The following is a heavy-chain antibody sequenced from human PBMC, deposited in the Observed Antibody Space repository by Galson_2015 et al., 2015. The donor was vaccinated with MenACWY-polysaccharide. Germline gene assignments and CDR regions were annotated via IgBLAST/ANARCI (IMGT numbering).Heavy chain of an antibody. D-gene: IGHD3-22*01. V-gene: IGHV4-4*02. CDR1: GGSISSNNW. CDR2: IHHRGGT. CDR3: ARLGSSGYYYDY. J-gene: IGHJ4*02. Sequence: SETLSLTCAVSGGSISSNNWWSWVRQPPGKGLECIGEIHHRGGTNYNPSLRSRVTISVDKSKNQFSLRLTSVTAADTAVYYCARLGSSGYYYDYWGQGTLVTVSS.